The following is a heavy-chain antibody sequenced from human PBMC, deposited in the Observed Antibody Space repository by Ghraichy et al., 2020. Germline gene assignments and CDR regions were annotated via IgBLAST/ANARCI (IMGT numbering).Heavy chain of an antibody. V-gene: IGHV4-4*02. CDR2: IYHSGST. CDR3: AGSPITMVRGVTNWFDP. J-gene: IGHJ5*02. CDR1: GGSISSSNW. D-gene: IGHD3-10*01. Sequence: SETLSLTCAVSGGSISSSNWWSWVRQPPGKGLEWIGEIYHSGSTNYNPSLKSRVTISVDKSKNQFSLKLSSVTAADTAVYYCAGSPITMVRGVTNWFDPWGQGTLVTVSS.